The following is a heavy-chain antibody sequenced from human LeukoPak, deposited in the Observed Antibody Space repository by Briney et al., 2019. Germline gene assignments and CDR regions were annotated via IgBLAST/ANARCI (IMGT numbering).Heavy chain of an antibody. V-gene: IGHV1-18*01. CDR2: ISAYNGNP. CDR3: ARVIHWGYDY. CDR1: GYTFTSYG. J-gene: IGHJ4*02. Sequence: ASVKVSRKASGYTFTSYGISWVRQASGQGLEWMGWISAYNGNPNYAQKLQVRVTMTTDTSTSTAYMELRSLRSDDTAVYYCARVIHWGYDYWGQGTLVTVSS. D-gene: IGHD7-27*01.